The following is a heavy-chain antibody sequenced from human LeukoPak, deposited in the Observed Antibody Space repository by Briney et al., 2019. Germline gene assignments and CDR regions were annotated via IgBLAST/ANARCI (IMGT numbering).Heavy chain of an antibody. CDR3: ARREAVVTRSFDY. D-gene: IGHD4-23*01. Sequence: PSETLSLTCAVSGSSISSGYYWGWIRQPPGKGLEWIGSIYHSGSTYYNPSLKSRVTISVDTSKNQFSLKLSSVTAADTAVYYCARREAVVTRSFDYWGQGTLVTVSS. V-gene: IGHV4-38-2*01. J-gene: IGHJ4*02. CDR2: IYHSGST. CDR1: GSSISSGYY.